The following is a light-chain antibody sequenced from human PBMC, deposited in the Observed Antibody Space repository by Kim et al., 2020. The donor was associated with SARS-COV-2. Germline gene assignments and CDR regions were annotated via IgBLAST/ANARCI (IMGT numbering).Light chain of an antibody. CDR3: QQSSSTLQT. CDR1: ESVTTY. V-gene: IGKV1-39*01. CDR2: AAS. Sequence: DIQVTQSPSSLSASVGDRVTISCRASESVTTYLNWYMHKPGKAPKLLISAASILQSGVSSRFSGRGSGTDFTLTIRSLQPEDSATYYCQQSSSTLQTFGQGTKVDIK. J-gene: IGKJ1*01.